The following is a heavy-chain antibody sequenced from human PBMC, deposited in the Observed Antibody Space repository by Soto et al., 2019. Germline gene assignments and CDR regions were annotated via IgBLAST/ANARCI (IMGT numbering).Heavy chain of an antibody. CDR2: ITHSGST. CDR1: GGSFSGYY. D-gene: IGHD3-10*01. CDR3: ASLPSSRWYYYGSGRKDY. J-gene: IGHJ4*02. Sequence: SETLSLTCAVYGGSFSGYYWSWIRQAPGKGLEWIGEITHSGSTNYNPSLKNRFNISVDTSKNQFSLKLSSVTAADTSVDYCASLPSSRWYYYGSGRKDYWGQGTLVTVSS. V-gene: IGHV4-34*01.